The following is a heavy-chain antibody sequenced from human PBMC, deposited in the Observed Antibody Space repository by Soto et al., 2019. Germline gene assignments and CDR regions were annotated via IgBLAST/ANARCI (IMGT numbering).Heavy chain of an antibody. D-gene: IGHD2-8*01. CDR1: GYTFTSYD. CDR3: ARGLTMVYATPDWFDP. J-gene: IGHJ5*02. CDR2: MNPNSGNT. Sequence: ASVKVSFKASGYTFTSYDINWLRQATGQGLEWMGWMNPNSGNTGYAQKFQGRVTMTRNTSISTAYMELSSLRSEDTAVYYCARGLTMVYATPDWFDPWGQGTLAT. V-gene: IGHV1-8*01.